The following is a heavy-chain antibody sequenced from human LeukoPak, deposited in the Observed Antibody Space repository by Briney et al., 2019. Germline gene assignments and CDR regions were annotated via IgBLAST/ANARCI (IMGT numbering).Heavy chain of an antibody. CDR1: GGTFSSYA. J-gene: IGHJ4*02. Sequence: SVKVSCKASGGTFSSYAISWVRQAPGQGLEWMGRIIPILGIANYAQKFQGRATITADKSTSTAYVELSSLRSEDTAVYYCASHTYYYDSSGYYLYWGQGTLVTVSS. D-gene: IGHD3-22*01. V-gene: IGHV1-69*04. CDR3: ASHTYYYDSSGYYLY. CDR2: IIPILGIA.